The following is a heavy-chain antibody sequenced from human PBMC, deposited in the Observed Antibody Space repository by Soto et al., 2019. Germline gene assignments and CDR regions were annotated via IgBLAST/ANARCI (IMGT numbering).Heavy chain of an antibody. CDR3: ARSSPYIVVRKPTGNQDYYGMDV. V-gene: IGHV1-69*01. D-gene: IGHD2-2*01. J-gene: IGHJ6*02. Sequence: QVQLVQSGAEVKKPGSSVKVFCKASGGTFSNYTISWVRQAPGQGLEWMGGLIPVFGTTDYEQKFQGRVTITADGSTSTAYMKLSSLISADTAVYYCARSSPYIVVRKPTGNQDYYGMDVWGQGTTVTVSS. CDR2: LIPVFGTT. CDR1: GGTFSNYT.